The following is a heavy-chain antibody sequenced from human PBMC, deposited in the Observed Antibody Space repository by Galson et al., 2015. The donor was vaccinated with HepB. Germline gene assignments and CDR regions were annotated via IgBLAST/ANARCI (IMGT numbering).Heavy chain of an antibody. CDR1: GGSVSSGGYS. J-gene: IGHJ6*02. Sequence: TLSLTCAVSGGSVSSGGYSWSWIRQPPGKGLEWTGHIYHSGGTYYNPSLKSRITISLDTSKNQFSLKLTSVTAADTAVYYCARRIAAPGNFDDYGMDVWGQGTTVTVSS. CDR3: ARRIAAPGNFDDYGMDV. CDR2: IYHSGGT. V-gene: IGHV4-30-4*07. D-gene: IGHD6-13*01.